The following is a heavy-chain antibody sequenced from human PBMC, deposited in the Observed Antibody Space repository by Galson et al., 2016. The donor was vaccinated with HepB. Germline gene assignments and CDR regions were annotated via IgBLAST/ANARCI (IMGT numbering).Heavy chain of an antibody. V-gene: IGHV3-23*01. CDR1: GITFSRYA. CDR2: LSDSGGST. J-gene: IGHJ4*02. CDR3: AKAQGPHHQMYHYFDY. Sequence: SLRLSCAASGITFSRYAMSWVRQAPGKGLEWVSGLSDSGGSTDYTGSVTGRFTISRDNSKNTLYLQMNSLRAEDTAVYYCAKAQGPHHQMYHYFDYWGQGTLVTVSS. D-gene: IGHD2-2*01.